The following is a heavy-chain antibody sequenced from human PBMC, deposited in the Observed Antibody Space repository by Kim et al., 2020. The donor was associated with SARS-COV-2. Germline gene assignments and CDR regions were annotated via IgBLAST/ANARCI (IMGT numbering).Heavy chain of an antibody. Sequence: SETLSLTCTVSGGSISSGGYYWSWIRQHPGKGLEWIGYIYYSGSTYYNPSLKSRVTISVDTSKNQFSLKLSSVTAADTAVYYCARARAGPFYGMDVWGQGTTVTVSS. CDR2: IYYSGST. CDR3: ARARAGPFYGMDV. J-gene: IGHJ6*02. D-gene: IGHD6-19*01. CDR1: GGSISSGGYY. V-gene: IGHV4-31*03.